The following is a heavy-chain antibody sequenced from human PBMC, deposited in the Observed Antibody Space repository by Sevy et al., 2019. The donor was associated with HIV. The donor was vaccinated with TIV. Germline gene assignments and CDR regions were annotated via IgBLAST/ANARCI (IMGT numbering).Heavy chain of an antibody. J-gene: IGHJ5*02. CDR2: ISSSSSYI. V-gene: IGHV3-21*01. CDR1: GFTFSSYS. CDR3: ARELLSNWFDP. Sequence: GGSLRLSCAASGFTFSSYSMNWVRQAPGKGLEWVSSISSSSSYIYYADSVKGRLTISRDNAKNSLYLQMNSLRAEDTAVYYCARELLSNWFDPWGQGTLVTVSS.